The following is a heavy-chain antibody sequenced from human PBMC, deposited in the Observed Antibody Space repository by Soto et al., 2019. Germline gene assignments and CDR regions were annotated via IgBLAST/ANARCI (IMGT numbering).Heavy chain of an antibody. J-gene: IGHJ3*02. D-gene: IGHD3-16*01. CDR2: ISGSGGST. CDR1: GFTFSSYA. Sequence: GGSLRLSCAASGFTFSSYAMSWVRQAPGKGLEWVSAISGSGGSTYYADSVKGRFTISRDNSKNTLYLQMNSLRAEDTAVYYCGKSKRGGGGEFVLGRFPLAAFDIWGQGTMVTVSS. V-gene: IGHV3-23*01. CDR3: GKSKRGGGGEFVLGRFPLAAFDI.